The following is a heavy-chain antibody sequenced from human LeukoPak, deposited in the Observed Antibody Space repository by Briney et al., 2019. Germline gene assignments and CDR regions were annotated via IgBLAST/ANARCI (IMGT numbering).Heavy chain of an antibody. D-gene: IGHD6-6*01. CDR3: AGRAYSSSATKPSYFDY. V-gene: IGHV3-7*01. CDR1: GFTFSSYW. CDR2: IKQDGSEK. J-gene: IGHJ4*02. Sequence: GGSLRLSCAASGFTFSSYWMSWVRQAPGKGLEWVANIKQDGSEKYYVDSVKGRFTISRDNAKNSLYLQMNSLRAEDTAVYYCAGRAYSSSATKPSYFDYWGRGTLVTVSS.